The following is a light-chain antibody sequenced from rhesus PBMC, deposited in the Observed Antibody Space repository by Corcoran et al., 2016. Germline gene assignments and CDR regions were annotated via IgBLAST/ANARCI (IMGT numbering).Light chain of an antibody. V-gene: IGLV2-32*01. CDR1: SRDVGGYNF. CDR2: EVN. Sequence: QAALTQPRSVSGSPGLSVSLSCTGTSRDVGGYNFVSWYQQHPGTAPKLLIYEVNKRPSGVSDRFTGSKSGKPASLTSSGLQAEDEADFFCCSYAGSFFFYIFGSGTRLTVL. CDR3: CSYAGSFFFYI. J-gene: IGLJ1*01.